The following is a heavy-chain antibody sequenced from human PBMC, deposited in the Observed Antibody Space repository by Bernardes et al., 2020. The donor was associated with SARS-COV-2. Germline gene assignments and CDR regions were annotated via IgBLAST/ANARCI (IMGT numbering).Heavy chain of an antibody. D-gene: IGHD4-17*01. V-gene: IGHV4-34*01. CDR2: INHSGST. CDR3: ARGRISYDFYGDSKRGFDY. Sequence: SETLSLTCAVYGGSFSGYYWSWIRQPPGKGLEWIGEINHSGSTNYNPSLKSRVTISVDTSKNQFSLKLSSVTAADTAVYYCARGRISYDFYGDSKRGFDYWGQGTLVTVSS. CDR1: GGSFSGYY. J-gene: IGHJ4*02.